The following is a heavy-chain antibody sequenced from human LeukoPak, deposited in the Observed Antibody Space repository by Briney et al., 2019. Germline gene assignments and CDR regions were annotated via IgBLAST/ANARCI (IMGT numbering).Heavy chain of an antibody. V-gene: IGHV3-74*01. J-gene: IGHJ6*02. D-gene: IGHD1-26*01. Sequence: GGSLRLSCAASGFTFSNYWMHWVRQAPGKGLVWVSRINKDGSGTSYADPVKGRFTSPRDNAKNTLYLQMNSLRAEDTAVYYCAKGEDYYQYGMDVWGQGTTVTVSS. CDR1: GFTFSNYW. CDR3: AKGEDYYQYGMDV. CDR2: INKDGSGT.